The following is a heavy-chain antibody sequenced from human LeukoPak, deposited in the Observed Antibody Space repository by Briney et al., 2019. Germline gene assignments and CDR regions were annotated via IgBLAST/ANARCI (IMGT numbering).Heavy chain of an antibody. Sequence: ASVKVSCKVSGYTLTELSMHWVRQAPGKRLEWMGGFDPEDGETIYAQKFQGKVTMTEDTSTDTAYMELSSLRSEDTAVYYCATTRSWWELPDYWGQGTLVTVSS. CDR2: FDPEDGET. D-gene: IGHD1-26*01. J-gene: IGHJ4*02. V-gene: IGHV1-24*01. CDR3: ATTRSWWELPDY. CDR1: GYTLTELS.